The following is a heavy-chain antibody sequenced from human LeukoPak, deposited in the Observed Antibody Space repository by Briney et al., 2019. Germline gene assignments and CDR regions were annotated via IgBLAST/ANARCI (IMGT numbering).Heavy chain of an antibody. Sequence: PGGSLRLSCAASGFTFSSYGMHWVRQAPGKGLEWVAVIWHDGSRRYYADSVKGRFTISRDNSKNTLYLQVNSLGAEDTAVYYCARGDPYFDSSAYYYADFWGQGTLVTVSS. CDR2: IWHDGSRR. V-gene: IGHV3-33*08. CDR1: GFTFSSYG. J-gene: IGHJ4*02. CDR3: ARGDPYFDSSAYYYADF. D-gene: IGHD3-22*01.